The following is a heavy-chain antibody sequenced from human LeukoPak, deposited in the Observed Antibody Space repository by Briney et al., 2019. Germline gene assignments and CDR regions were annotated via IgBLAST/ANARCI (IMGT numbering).Heavy chain of an antibody. CDR1: GGSISSSNW. V-gene: IGHV4-4*02. Sequence: SGTLSLTCAVSGGSISSSNWWSWVRQPPGKGLEWIGEIYHSGSTNYNPSLKSRVTISVDTSKNQFSLKLNSVTAEDTAVYYCARDMDIVATIAFDIWGQGTMVTVSS. CDR3: ARDMDIVATIAFDI. J-gene: IGHJ3*02. CDR2: IYHSGST. D-gene: IGHD5-12*01.